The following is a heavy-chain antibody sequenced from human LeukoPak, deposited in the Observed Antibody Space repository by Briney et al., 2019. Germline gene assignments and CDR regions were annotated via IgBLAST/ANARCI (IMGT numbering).Heavy chain of an antibody. V-gene: IGHV2-5*01. D-gene: IGHD2-15*01. CDR1: GFSLGTPAGG. Sequence: SGPTLVNPPQTLTLTCTFSGFSLGTPAGGVGWFRQPQGKALEWISLIYWNDNKRYSRASENRLTITHHTSTNPVVFAMTNVHPVDTATYYCAHLSATYSNRFYYWGQGILVTVSS. CDR3: AHLSATYSNRFYY. CDR2: IYWNDNK. J-gene: IGHJ4*02.